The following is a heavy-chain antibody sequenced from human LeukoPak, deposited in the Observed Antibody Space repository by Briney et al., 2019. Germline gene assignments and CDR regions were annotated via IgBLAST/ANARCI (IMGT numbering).Heavy chain of an antibody. J-gene: IGHJ4*02. CDR2: ISYDGSNR. D-gene: IGHD3-22*01. V-gene: IGHV3-30-3*01. Sequence: GGSLRLSCAASGFTFSSYAMHWVRQAPGKGLEWVAVISYDGSNRYYADSVKGRFTISRDNSKNTLYLQMNSLRAEDTAVYYCASDTYYYDSYSGFDYWGQGTLVTVSS. CDR3: ASDTYYYDSYSGFDY. CDR1: GFTFSSYA.